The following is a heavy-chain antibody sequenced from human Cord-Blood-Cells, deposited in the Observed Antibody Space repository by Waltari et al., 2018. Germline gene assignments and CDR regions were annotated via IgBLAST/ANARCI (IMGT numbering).Heavy chain of an antibody. J-gene: IGHJ4*02. D-gene: IGHD4-17*01. CDR1: GFTFSSYS. V-gene: IGHV3-48*02. CDR2: ITSSSSTI. CDR3: ASGQDYGDYYFDY. Sequence: EVQLVESGGGLVQPGGSPRLSCAASGFTFSSYSMNWVRQAPGTGLEWVSYITSSSSTIYYADSVKGRSTISRDNAKNSLYLQMNSLRDEDTAVYYCASGQDYGDYYFDYWGQGTLVTVSS.